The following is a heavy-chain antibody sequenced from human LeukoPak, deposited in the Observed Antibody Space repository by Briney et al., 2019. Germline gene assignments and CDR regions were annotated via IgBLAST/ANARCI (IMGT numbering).Heavy chain of an antibody. CDR2: ISESSSHT. J-gene: IGHJ6*02. CDR1: GFTFSGYS. Sequence: GGSLTLSCEASGFTFSGYSMNWVRQAPGKGLEWVSYISESSSHTYNADSVKGRFTISRDNAKNSLYLQMNSLRVEDTGIYYCARDRAVKARIGGMDVWGQGTTVIVSS. D-gene: IGHD5-24*01. CDR3: ARDRAVKARIGGMDV. V-gene: IGHV3-21*06.